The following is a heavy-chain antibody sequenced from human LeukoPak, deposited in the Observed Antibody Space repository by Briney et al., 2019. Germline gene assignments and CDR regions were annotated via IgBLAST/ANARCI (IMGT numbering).Heavy chain of an antibody. J-gene: IGHJ4*02. Sequence: PSETLSLTCTVSGGSISSYYWGWIRQPPGKGLEWIGYIYYSGSTNYNPSLKSRVTISVDTSKNQFSLKLSSVTAADTAVYYCARILQQWLPPDYWGQGTLVTVSS. CDR2: IYYSGST. CDR1: GGSISSYY. CDR3: ARILQQWLPPDY. V-gene: IGHV4-59*01. D-gene: IGHD6-19*01.